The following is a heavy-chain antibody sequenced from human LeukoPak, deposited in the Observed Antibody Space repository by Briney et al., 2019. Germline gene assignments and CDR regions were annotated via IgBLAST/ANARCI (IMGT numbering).Heavy chain of an antibody. CDR1: GYTFTSYY. CDR2: INPSGGST. J-gene: IGHJ4*02. D-gene: IGHD3-3*01. CDR3: ARDLFGTPDEYYFDY. V-gene: IGHV1-46*01. Sequence: ASVKVFCKASGYTFTSYYMHWVRQAPGQGLEWMGIINPSGGSTSYAQKFQGRVTMTRDMSTSTVYMELGSLRSEDTAVYYCARDLFGTPDEYYFDYWGQGTLVTVSS.